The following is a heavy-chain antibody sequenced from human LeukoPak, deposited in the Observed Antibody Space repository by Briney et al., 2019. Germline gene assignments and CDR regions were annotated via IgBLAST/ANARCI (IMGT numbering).Heavy chain of an antibody. J-gene: IGHJ5*01. D-gene: IGHD4-17*01. CDR2: INPKIDVT. V-gene: IGHV1-2*02. CDR3: ARADGDEYYLDS. Sequence: ASMKVSCKASGYTFTAYYMHWVRQAPEQGPEWLGWINPKIDVTDYGKTFQGRVALTRDTSIATAYMELSGLTSDDTAVYFCARADGDEYYLDSWGQGTLVTVSS. CDR1: GYTFTAYY.